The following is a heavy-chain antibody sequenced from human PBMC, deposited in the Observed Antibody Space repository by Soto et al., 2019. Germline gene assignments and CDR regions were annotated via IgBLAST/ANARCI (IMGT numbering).Heavy chain of an antibody. Sequence: ASVKVSCKASGGTFSNYAISWVRQAPGQGLEWMGGIIPISGTINYARKFQGRVTITADESTSTAYMELSSLRSEDTAMYYCAAHYSTSWASLFQHWGQGTLVTVSS. D-gene: IGHD2-2*01. CDR3: AAHYSTSWASLFQH. CDR2: IIPISGTI. CDR1: GGTFSNYA. V-gene: IGHV1-69*13. J-gene: IGHJ1*01.